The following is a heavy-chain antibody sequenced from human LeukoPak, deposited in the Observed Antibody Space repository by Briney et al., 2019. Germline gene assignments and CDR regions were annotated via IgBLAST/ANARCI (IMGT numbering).Heavy chain of an antibody. Sequence: PGGSLSLSCAASGLTFSSYGLHWVRQAPGKGLEGGAVIWYDGSNKYYADSVKGRFTISRDNSKNTLYLQMNSLRAEDTAVYYCAKDGLSAGTTAEYFDYWGQGTLVTVSS. V-gene: IGHV3-33*06. CDR2: IWYDGSNK. J-gene: IGHJ4*02. CDR3: AKDGLSAGTTAEYFDY. CDR1: GLTFSSYG. D-gene: IGHD1-7*01.